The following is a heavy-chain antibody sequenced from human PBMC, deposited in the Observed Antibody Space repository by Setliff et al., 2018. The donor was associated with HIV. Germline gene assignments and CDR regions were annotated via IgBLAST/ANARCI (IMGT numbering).Heavy chain of an antibody. V-gene: IGHV5-51*01. D-gene: IGHD3-22*01. J-gene: IGHJ3*02. CDR3: ARLRDSSGYYYVGGAFVI. Sequence: GESLKISCKGSGYSFTTYWIGWVRQMPGKGLEWMGIIYPGDSDTRYSPSFQGQVTISADKSISTAYLQWSSLKASDTAMYYCARLRDSSGYYYVGGAFVIWGQGTMVTVSS. CDR1: GYSFTTYW. CDR2: IYPGDSDT.